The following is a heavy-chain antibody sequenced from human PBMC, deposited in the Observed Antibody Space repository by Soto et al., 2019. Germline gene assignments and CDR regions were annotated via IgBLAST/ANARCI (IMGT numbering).Heavy chain of an antibody. D-gene: IGHD6-6*01. V-gene: IGHV3-30-3*01. CDR2: ISPAGTNQ. CDR3: ARENSRISPRLFQH. CDR1: GFIFSYYA. J-gene: IGHJ1*01. Sequence: PGGSLRLSCVASGFIFSYYAMHWARQAPGKGLEWVALISPAGTNQYYADSAKGRFTISRDNSKNTLYLQMNSLRPEDTGLYYCARENSRISPRLFQHWGPGTLVTVSS.